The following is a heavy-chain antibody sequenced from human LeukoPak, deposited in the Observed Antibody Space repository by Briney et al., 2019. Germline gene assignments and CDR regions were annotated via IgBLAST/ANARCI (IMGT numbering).Heavy chain of an antibody. CDR1: GGSISSYY. J-gene: IGHJ3*02. D-gene: IGHD5-18*01. Sequence: SETLSLTCTVSGGSISSYYGSWIRQPPGKGLEWIGYIYYSGSTDYNPSLKSRVTISVDTSKNQFSLKLSSVTAADTAVYYCARVYSYGYVGAFDIWGQGTMVTVSS. CDR2: IYYSGST. CDR3: ARVYSYGYVGAFDI. V-gene: IGHV4-59*01.